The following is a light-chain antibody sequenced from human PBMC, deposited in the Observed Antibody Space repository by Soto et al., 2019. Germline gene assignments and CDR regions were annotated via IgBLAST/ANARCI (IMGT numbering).Light chain of an antibody. Sequence: EIVLTQSPATLSLSPGERATLSCRASQSVSSYLAGYQQKPGKAPRLLIYDASNRATGIPARFSGGGSGTDVTLTINSLEPEDFAVYYCQQRSNWPPFTFGPGTKVDIK. V-gene: IGKV3-11*01. J-gene: IGKJ3*01. CDR2: DAS. CDR3: QQRSNWPPFT. CDR1: QSVSSY.